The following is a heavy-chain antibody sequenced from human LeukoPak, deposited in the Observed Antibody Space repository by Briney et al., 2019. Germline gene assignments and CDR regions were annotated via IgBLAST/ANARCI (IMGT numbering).Heavy chain of an antibody. D-gene: IGHD4-23*01. CDR3: ASDGDYTVVRGIFDS. V-gene: IGHV3-30*04. CDR1: GFTFSSYA. CDR2: MSYDGSNN. J-gene: IGHJ4*02. Sequence: PGGSLRLSCAASGFTFSSYARHWVRQAPGKGLEWVASMSYDGSNNYYADSVKGRFTISRDNSKDTLYLQVNSLRAEDTAVYYCASDGDYTVVRGIFDSWGQGTLVTVSS.